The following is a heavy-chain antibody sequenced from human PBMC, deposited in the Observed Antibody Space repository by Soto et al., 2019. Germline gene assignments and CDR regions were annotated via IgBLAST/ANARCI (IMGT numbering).Heavy chain of an antibody. V-gene: IGHV3-23*01. CDR2: ISGSGISI. CDR1: GFTFRSYA. CDR3: AKEPVGPDWYFDL. Sequence: GGSLRLSCAASGFTFRSYAMSWVRQAPGKGLEWVSGISGSGISIHYADSVKGRFTVSRDNSKNPLYLQMNSLRAEDTAVYNCAKEPVGPDWYFDLWGRGTLVTVSS. J-gene: IGHJ2*01.